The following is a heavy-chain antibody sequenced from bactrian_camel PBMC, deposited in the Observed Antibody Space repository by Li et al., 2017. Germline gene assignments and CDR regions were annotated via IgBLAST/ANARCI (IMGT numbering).Heavy chain of an antibody. CDR2: LYLGGGGT. Sequence: QLVESGGGSVQTGGSLRLSCAASGYTFARNCVGWYRQTPGKEREGIAALYLGGGGTYYADSVKGRFTISHDHAANMVYLQMNSLKPEDTGMYFCAADPRTVNALCPLRTRDYRYWGQGTQVTVS. J-gene: IGHJ4*01. V-gene: IGHV3S25*01. CDR3: AADPRTVNALCPLRTRDYRY. CDR1: GYTFARNC. D-gene: IGHD3*01.